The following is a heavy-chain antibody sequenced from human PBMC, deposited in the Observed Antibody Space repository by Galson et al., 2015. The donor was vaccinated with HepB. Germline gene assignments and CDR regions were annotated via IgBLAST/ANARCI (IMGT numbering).Heavy chain of an antibody. D-gene: IGHD3-10*01. CDR2: IGPYNAYS. Sequence: QSGTAVTQPGVTLWPSCMGSEYNFARYWIRCVRDMPALSLEWPTMIGPYNAYSHYPPSLQGHVTLSVDKSSTTAYLQLITLKASDTASYYCARHGDFLNWVDPWGQGTLVTGSS. J-gene: IGHJ5*02. V-gene: IGHV5-10-1*01. CDR1: EYNFARYW. CDR3: ARHGDFLNWVDP.